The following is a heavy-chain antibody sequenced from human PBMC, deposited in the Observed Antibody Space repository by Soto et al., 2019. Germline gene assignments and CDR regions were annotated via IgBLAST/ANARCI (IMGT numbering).Heavy chain of an antibody. D-gene: IGHD4-17*01. J-gene: IGHJ4*02. CDR2: IYYSGST. CDR1: GGTISSGGYY. CDR3: ARVQHDYEGWYYFDY. Sequence: PSETLSLTCTVSGGTISSGGYYWSWIRQHPGKGLEWIGYIYYSGSTYYNPSLKSRVTISVDTSKNQFSLKLSSVTAADTAVYYCARVQHDYEGWYYFDYWGQGTLVTVSS. V-gene: IGHV4-31*03.